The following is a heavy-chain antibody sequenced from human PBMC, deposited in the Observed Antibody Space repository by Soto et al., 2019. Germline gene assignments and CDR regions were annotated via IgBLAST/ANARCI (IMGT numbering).Heavy chain of an antibody. Sequence: SETLSLTCTVSGGSISSYYWSWIRQPPGKGLEWIGYIYYSGSTNYNPSLKSRVTISVDTSKNQFSLKLSSVTAADTAVYYCARVGYYGSGSYYRGYYYYMDVWGKGTTVT. V-gene: IGHV4-59*01. CDR2: IYYSGST. J-gene: IGHJ6*03. CDR1: GGSISSYY. D-gene: IGHD3-10*01. CDR3: ARVGYYGSGSYYRGYYYYMDV.